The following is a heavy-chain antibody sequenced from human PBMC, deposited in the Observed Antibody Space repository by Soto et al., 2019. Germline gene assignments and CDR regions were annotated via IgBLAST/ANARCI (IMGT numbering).Heavy chain of an antibody. V-gene: IGHV3-30*18. CDR3: AKNRRMIVAVIDAFDN. CDR2: ISFDGKKK. CDR1: GFVFSDFG. D-gene: IGHD3-22*01. Sequence: QVQLMESGGGVVQPGRSLRLSCVGSGFVFSDFGMKWVRQAPGKGLEWVAVISFDGKKKYYADSVKGRFSISRDNSKNTVSLQIDSLGSEDTAVYYCAKNRRMIVAVIDAFDNWGQGTMVTVSS. J-gene: IGHJ3*02.